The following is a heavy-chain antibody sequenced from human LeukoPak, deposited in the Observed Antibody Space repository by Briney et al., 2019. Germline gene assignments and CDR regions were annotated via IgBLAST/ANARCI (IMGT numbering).Heavy chain of an antibody. Sequence: GSLRLSCAASGFTVSSNYMSWVRQAPGKGLEWVSVIYSGGSTYYADSVKGRFTISRDNSKNTLYLQMNSLRAEDTAVYYCARGLERRRDAFDIWGQGTTVTISS. CDR3: ARGLERRRDAFDI. J-gene: IGHJ3*02. CDR1: GFTVSSNY. CDR2: IYSGGST. D-gene: IGHD1-1*01. V-gene: IGHV3-53*01.